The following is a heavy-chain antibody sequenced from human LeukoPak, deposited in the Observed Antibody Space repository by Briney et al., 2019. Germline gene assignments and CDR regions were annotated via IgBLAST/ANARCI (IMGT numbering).Heavy chain of an antibody. CDR2: IYYSGST. CDR1: GGSISSSSYS. V-gene: IGHV4-39*07. D-gene: IGHD3-10*01. CDR3: ARVMLSFGELSGFDF. Sequence: SEALSLTCTVSGGSISSSSYSWGWIRQPPGKGLEWIGNIYYSGSTYYNPSLTSRVTVSVDTSKNQFSLKLRSVTAADTAVYYCARVMLSFGELSGFDFWGQGTLVTVSS. J-gene: IGHJ4*02.